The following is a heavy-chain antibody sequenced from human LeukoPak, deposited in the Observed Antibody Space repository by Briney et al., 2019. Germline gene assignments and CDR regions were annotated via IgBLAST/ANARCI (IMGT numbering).Heavy chain of an antibody. CDR3: ARDRRQLGKNWFDP. V-gene: IGHV4-59*01. CDR1: GFTFSSYA. D-gene: IGHD6-6*01. J-gene: IGHJ5*02. CDR2: IYYSGST. Sequence: GSLRLSCAASGFTFSSYAMSWVRQAPGKGLEWIGYIYYSGSTNYNPSLKSRVTISVDTSKNQFSLKLSSVTAADTAVYYCARDRRQLGKNWFDPWGQGTLVTVSS.